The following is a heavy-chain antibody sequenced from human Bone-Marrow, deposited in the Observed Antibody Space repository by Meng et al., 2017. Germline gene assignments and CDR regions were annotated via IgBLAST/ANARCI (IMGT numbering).Heavy chain of an antibody. CDR3: ARESRDIAVAGVY. J-gene: IGHJ4*02. CDR1: GGTFNVYSLFT. Sequence: VHLVQSWAGGKQPGSSVNVSYTSSGGTFNVYSLFTVTGGRQSPGQGLEWMGGITPIFGTANYAQKFQGRVTITADESTSTAYMELSSLRSEDTAVYYCARESRDIAVAGVYWGQGTLVTVSS. V-gene: IGHV1-69*12. D-gene: IGHD6-19*01. CDR2: ITPIFGTA.